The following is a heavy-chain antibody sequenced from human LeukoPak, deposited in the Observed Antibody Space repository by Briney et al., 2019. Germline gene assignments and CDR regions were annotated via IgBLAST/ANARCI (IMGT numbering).Heavy chain of an antibody. CDR1: GGTSSIYA. CDR3: AVGITMVRGVIIYYFDY. V-gene: IGHV1-69*04. J-gene: IGHJ4*02. D-gene: IGHD3-10*01. CDR2: IIPFLGTP. Sequence: SVKVSCKYSGGTSSIYAISWVRQAPGQGLEWMGRIIPFLGTPYYAQKFQGKVTMTADKSTSTAYMELSSLRSEDTAVYYCAVGITMVRGVIIYYFDYWGQGTLVTVSS.